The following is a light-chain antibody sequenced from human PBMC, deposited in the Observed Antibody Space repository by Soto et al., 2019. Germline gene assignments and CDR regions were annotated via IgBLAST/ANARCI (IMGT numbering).Light chain of an antibody. V-gene: IGKV3-15*01. CDR1: QSISIN. CDR2: RAS. Sequence: MTQSPATLSVNPGERATLSCRASQSISINLAFYQQKLGQAPRLFIFRASSRATGIPARFSGSGSGTEFNMTISSLQSEDFAVYYCQQSYSTPRTFGQGTKV. J-gene: IGKJ1*01. CDR3: QQSYSTPRT.